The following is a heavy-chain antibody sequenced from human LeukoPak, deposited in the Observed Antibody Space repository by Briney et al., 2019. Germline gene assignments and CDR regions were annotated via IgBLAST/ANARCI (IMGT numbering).Heavy chain of an antibody. CDR2: MNPNSGNT. Sequence: ASVKVSCKASGYTFTSYDINWVRQATGQGLEWMGWMNPNSGNTGYAQKFQGRVTMTRNTSISTAYMELSSLRSEDTAAYYCARRIPYYDFWSGYSVYYYGMDVWGQGTTVTVSS. CDR3: ARRIPYYDFWSGYSVYYYGMDV. D-gene: IGHD3-3*01. V-gene: IGHV1-8*01. J-gene: IGHJ6*02. CDR1: GYTFTSYD.